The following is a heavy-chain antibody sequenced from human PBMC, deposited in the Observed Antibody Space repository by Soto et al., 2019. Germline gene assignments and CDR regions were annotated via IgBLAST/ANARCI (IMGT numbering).Heavy chain of an antibody. D-gene: IGHD6-13*01. CDR3: ARDHSISSSGAWWLDP. J-gene: IGHJ5*02. CDR1: GYTFTSYD. V-gene: IGHV1-8*01. Sequence: QVQLVQSGAEVKKPGASVKVSCKASGYTFTSYDINWVRQATGQGLEWMGWMNPNSGNTGYAQKFQGRVTMTRNTSISTAYMELSSLTSEDTAVYYCARDHSISSSGAWWLDPWGQGTLVTVSP. CDR2: MNPNSGNT.